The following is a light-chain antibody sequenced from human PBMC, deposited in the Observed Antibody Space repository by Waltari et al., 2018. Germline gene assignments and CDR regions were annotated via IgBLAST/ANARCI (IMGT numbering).Light chain of an antibody. CDR2: GAS. Sequence: SCRASQSISRDVAWYQQKPGQAPRLLIYGASTRATGIPDRFSGSGSGTDFSLTISGLEPEDSAVYYCQHHFRLPATFDQGTKVEIK. CDR3: QHHFRLPAT. CDR1: QSISRD. J-gene: IGKJ1*01. V-gene: IGKV3-20*01.